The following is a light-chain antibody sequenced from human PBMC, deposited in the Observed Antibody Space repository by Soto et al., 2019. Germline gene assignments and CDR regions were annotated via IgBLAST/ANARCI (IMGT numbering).Light chain of an antibody. J-gene: IGKJ1*01. CDR3: KKYVNSKWT. V-gene: IGKV3-20*01. CDR1: QSVSSNY. CDR2: GAS. Sequence: IVVTQSPVTLYLSPGDGATLACRSSQSVSSNYLAWYQQKPGQAPNLLIYGASSRATGIPDRFSGSGSGTDFTLTIRRMEPEDFEVYYCKKYVNSKWTFGQGTKVDIK.